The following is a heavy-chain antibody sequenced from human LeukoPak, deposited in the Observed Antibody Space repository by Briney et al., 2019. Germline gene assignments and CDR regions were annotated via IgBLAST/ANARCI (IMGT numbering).Heavy chain of an antibody. CDR2: ISYDGSNK. J-gene: IGHJ4*02. Sequence: GGSPRLSCAASGFTFSSYAMHWVRQAPGKGLEWVAVISYDGSNKYYADSVKGRFTISRDNSKNTLYLQMNSLRAEDTAVYYCARDRHDSSGYYLWYFDYWGQGTLVTVSS. CDR1: GFTFSSYA. V-gene: IGHV3-30-3*01. CDR3: ARDRHDSSGYYLWYFDY. D-gene: IGHD3-22*01.